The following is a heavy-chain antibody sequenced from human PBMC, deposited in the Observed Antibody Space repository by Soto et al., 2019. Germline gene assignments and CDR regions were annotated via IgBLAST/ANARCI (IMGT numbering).Heavy chain of an antibody. D-gene: IGHD3-22*01. CDR1: GFTFSSYS. CDR2: ISSSSGYI. J-gene: IGHJ4*02. V-gene: IGHV3-21*01. CDR3: APNPIVVVDY. Sequence: EVQLVESGGGLVKPGGSLRLSCAASGFTFSSYSMNWVRQAPGKGLEWVSSISSSSGYIYYADSVKGRFTISRDNAKNSLYLQMNSLRAEDTAVYYCAPNPIVVVDYWGQGTLVTVSS.